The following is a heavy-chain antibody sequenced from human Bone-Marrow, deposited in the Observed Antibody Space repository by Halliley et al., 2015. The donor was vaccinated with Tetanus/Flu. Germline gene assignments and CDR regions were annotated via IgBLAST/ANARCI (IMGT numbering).Heavy chain of an antibody. D-gene: IGHD6-13*01. CDR3: ARNSWGNDF. Sequence: SLRLSCATSGFTFSIHNMNWVRQAPGKGLEWVSRIDYDGGTLDYAASVEGRFTISRDNAAHTLYLQMNSRRVEDSAVYYCARNSWGNDFWGQGTLVSVSS. J-gene: IGHJ4*02. CDR2: IDYDGGTL. CDR1: GFTFSIHN. V-gene: IGHV3-74*01.